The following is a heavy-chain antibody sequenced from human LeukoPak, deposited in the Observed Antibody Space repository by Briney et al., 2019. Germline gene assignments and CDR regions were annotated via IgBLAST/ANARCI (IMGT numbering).Heavy chain of an antibody. CDR2: IYTSGST. D-gene: IGHD6-13*01. CDR1: GGSISSYY. Sequence: PSETLSLTCTVSGGSISSYYWSWIRQPAGKGLEWIGRIYTSGSTNYNPSLKSRVTMSVDTSKNQFSLKLRSVTAADTAVYYCASSLAASGTLIKDYWGQGTLVTVSS. V-gene: IGHV4-4*07. J-gene: IGHJ4*02. CDR3: ASSLAASGTLIKDY.